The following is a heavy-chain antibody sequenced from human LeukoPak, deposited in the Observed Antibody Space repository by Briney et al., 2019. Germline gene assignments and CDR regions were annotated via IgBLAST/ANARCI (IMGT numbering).Heavy chain of an antibody. D-gene: IGHD3-22*01. CDR1: GYTFTSYA. Sequence: ASVKVSCKASGYTFTSYAMNWVRQAPGQGLEWMGWINANTGSPTYAQGFTGRFVFSLDTSVSTAYLQISSLKAEDTAVYYCARISYESSGYGWFDPWGQGTLVTVSS. CDR3: ARISYESSGYGWFDP. V-gene: IGHV7-4-1*02. J-gene: IGHJ5*02. CDR2: INANTGSP.